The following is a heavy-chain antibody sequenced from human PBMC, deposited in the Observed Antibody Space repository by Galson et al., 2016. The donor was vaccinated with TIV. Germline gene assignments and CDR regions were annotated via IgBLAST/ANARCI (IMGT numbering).Heavy chain of an antibody. J-gene: IGHJ6*02. Sequence: SVKVSCKVSGHTLKELNIQWVRQAPGKGLEWMGGFDPEDGQATYTQKLQGRVTMTEDTSTDTAYMELSSLTSEDTAVYYCATEARYVQWSIGEFYFGLDVWGQGTTVIVSS. CDR3: ATEARYVQWSIGEFYFGLDV. V-gene: IGHV1-24*01. D-gene: IGHD3-10*01. CDR1: GHTLKELN. CDR2: FDPEDGQA.